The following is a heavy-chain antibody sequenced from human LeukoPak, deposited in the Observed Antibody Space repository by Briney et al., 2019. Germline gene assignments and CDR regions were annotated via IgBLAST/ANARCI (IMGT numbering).Heavy chain of an antibody. V-gene: IGHV3-15*01. J-gene: IGHJ4*02. CDR3: TTVFQPLGYCSSTSCYPNY. CDR2: IKSKTDGGAT. D-gene: IGHD2-2*01. CDR1: GFTFSNAW. Sequence: GGSLRLSCDASGFTFSNAWMSWVRQAPGKGLEWVGRIKSKTDGGATDYAAPVKGRFTISRDDSKNTLYLQMNSLKTEDAAVYYCTTVFQPLGYCSSTSCYPNYWGQGTLVTVCS.